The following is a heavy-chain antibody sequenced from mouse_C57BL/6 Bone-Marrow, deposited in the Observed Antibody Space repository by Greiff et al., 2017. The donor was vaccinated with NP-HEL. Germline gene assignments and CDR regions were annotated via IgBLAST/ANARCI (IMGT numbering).Heavy chain of an antibody. CDR3: ARGRGNPAWFAY. Sequence: EVQLVESGPGMVKPSQSLSLTCTVTGYSITSGYDWHWIRHFPGNKLEWMGYISYSGSTNYNPSLKSRISITHDTSKNHFFLKLNSVTTEDTATYYCARGRGNPAWFAYWGQGTLVTVSA. CDR1: GYSITSGYD. CDR2: ISYSGST. V-gene: IGHV3-1*01. J-gene: IGHJ3*01. D-gene: IGHD2-1*01.